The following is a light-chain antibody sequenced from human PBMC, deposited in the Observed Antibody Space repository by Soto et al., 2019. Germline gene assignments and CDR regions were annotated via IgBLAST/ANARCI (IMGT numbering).Light chain of an antibody. CDR3: QTWGPGIYV. CDR1: SGHNNYA. Sequence: QLVLTQSPSASASLGASVKLTCALSSGHNNYAIAWYQQQSEKGPRYLMKVDSDGSLRKGDGLPDRFSGSSSGAERYLTISSLQSEDEADYYCQTWGPGIYVFGGGTKLTVL. V-gene: IGLV4-69*01. CDR2: VDSDGSL. J-gene: IGLJ3*02.